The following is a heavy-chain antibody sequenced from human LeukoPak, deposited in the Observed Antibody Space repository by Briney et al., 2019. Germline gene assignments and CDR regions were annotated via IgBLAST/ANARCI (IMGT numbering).Heavy chain of an antibody. D-gene: IGHD4-11*01. CDR3: ARGLQGIDY. Sequence: GGSLRLSCAASGFTFSSYTMNWVRQAPGKGLEWVSYIDLSGSTLYYVDSVKGRFTISRDSAKNTLYLQMNSLRAEDTAVYYCARGLQGIDYWGQGTLVTVSS. CDR2: IDLSGSTL. J-gene: IGHJ4*02. V-gene: IGHV3-48*04. CDR1: GFTFSSYT.